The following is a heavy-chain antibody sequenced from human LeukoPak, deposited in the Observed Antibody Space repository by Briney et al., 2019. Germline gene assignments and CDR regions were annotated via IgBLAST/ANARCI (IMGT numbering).Heavy chain of an antibody. V-gene: IGHV4-59*01. Sequence: SETLPLTCTVSGGSISSYYWSWIRQPPGKGLEWIGYIYYSGSTNYNPSLKRRVTISVDTSKNQFSLKLSSVTAADTAVYYCARDISSGYLDYWGQGTLVTVSS. D-gene: IGHD3-3*01. J-gene: IGHJ4*02. CDR3: ARDISSGYLDY. CDR1: GGSISSYY. CDR2: IYYSGST.